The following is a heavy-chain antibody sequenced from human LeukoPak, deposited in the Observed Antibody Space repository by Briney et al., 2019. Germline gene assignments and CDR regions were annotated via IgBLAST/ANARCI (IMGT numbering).Heavy chain of an antibody. CDR2: ISYDGSNK. V-gene: IGHV3-30*04. CDR3: ARDYYDSSGSLRDIDY. J-gene: IGHJ4*02. Sequence: PGRSLRLSCAASGFTFGSYAMHWVRQAPGKGPEWVAVISYDGSNKYYADSVKGRFTISRDNSKNTLYLQMNSLRAEDTAVYYCARDYYDSSGSLRDIDYWGQGTLVTVSS. CDR1: GFTFGSYA. D-gene: IGHD3-22*01.